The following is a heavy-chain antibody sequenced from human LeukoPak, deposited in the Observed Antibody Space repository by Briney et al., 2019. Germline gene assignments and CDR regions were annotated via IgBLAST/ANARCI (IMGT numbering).Heavy chain of an antibody. J-gene: IGHJ4*02. Sequence: SETLSLTCTVSRGSISSYYWSWIRQPPGKGLEWIGYIDNSGNTNSNPSLKSRVTMSVDTSKNQFSLKLSSVIAADTAVYYCARGRITIFGVVIPHFDNWGQGTLATVSS. D-gene: IGHD3-3*01. CDR2: IDNSGNT. CDR1: RGSISSYY. V-gene: IGHV4-59*01. CDR3: ARGRITIFGVVIPHFDN.